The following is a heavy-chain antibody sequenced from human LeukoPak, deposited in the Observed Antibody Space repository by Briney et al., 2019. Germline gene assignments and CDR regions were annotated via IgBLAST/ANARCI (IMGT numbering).Heavy chain of an antibody. CDR1: GFTFSTYA. CDR3: VRMLDSDY. D-gene: IGHD2-8*01. V-gene: IGHV3-23*01. Sequence: GGSLRLSCAASGFTFSTYAVTWVRQAPGKGLEWVSTISGSGDSTYYADSVKGRFTISRDNSKDTLYLQMSSVRVDDTAVYYCVRMLDSDYWGQGTLVTVSS. J-gene: IGHJ4*02. CDR2: ISGSGDST.